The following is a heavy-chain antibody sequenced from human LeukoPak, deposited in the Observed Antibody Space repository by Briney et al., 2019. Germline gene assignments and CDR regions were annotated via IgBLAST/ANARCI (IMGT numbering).Heavy chain of an antibody. Sequence: GGSLRLSCVASGFTFSSYGMSWVRQAPGKGLEWVSSIGGSGDRTYYADSVKGRFTISRDNSKNTLYLQMNSLRAEDTAVYYCARIFYVSGPFDYWGQGTLVTVSS. CDR2: IGGSGDRT. V-gene: IGHV3-23*01. J-gene: IGHJ4*02. CDR3: ARIFYVSGPFDY. CDR1: GFTFSSYG. D-gene: IGHD3-10*01.